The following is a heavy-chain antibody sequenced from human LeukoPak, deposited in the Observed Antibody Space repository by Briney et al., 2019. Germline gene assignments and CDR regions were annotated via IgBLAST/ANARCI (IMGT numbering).Heavy chain of an antibody. CDR3: ARDRYDDSSGYYDYYYYYMDV. J-gene: IGHJ6*03. D-gene: IGHD3-22*01. V-gene: IGHV1-18*01. CDR1: GYTFTSYG. CDR2: ISAYNGNT. Sequence: ASVKVSCKASGYTFTSYGISWVRQAPGQGLEWMGWISAYNGNTNYARKLQGRVTMTTDTSTSTAYMELRSLRSDDTAVYYCARDRYDDSSGYYDYYYYYMDVWGKGTTVTVSS.